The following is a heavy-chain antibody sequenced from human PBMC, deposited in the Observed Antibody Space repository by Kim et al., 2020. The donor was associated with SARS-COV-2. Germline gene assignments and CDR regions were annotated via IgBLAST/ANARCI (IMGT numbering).Heavy chain of an antibody. CDR2: ITSVEGGT. V-gene: IGHV3-74*01. CDR3: ARDRGIVSHYWYFDL. D-gene: IGHD2-21*01. J-gene: IGHJ2*01. CDR1: GFTFNNYR. Sequence: GGSLRLSCVASGFTFNNYRMHWVRQAPGKGLVWVSRITSVEGGTGYADSVRGRFTISRDNGKNTVYLQINSLTSDDTGFYYCARDRGIVSHYWYFDLWGRGTLVTVSS.